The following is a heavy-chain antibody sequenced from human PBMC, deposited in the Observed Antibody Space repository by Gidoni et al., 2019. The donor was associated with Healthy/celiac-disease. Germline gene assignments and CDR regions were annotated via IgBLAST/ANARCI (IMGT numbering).Heavy chain of an antibody. J-gene: IGHJ4*02. Sequence: QVQLVASGGGVVQPGRSLRLSCAASGFIFRSYGMHWVRQAPGKGLEWMAVISYDGSNKYYADSVKGRFTISRDNSKNTLYLQMNSLRAEDTAVYYCASTQEGRYWGQGTLVTVSS. CDR1: GFIFRSYG. CDR3: ASTQEGRY. D-gene: IGHD1-26*01. V-gene: IGHV3-30*03. CDR2: ISYDGSNK.